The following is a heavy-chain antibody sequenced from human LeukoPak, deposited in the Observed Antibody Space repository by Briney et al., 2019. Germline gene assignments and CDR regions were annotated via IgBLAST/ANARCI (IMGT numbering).Heavy chain of an antibody. CDR2: IIPIFGTA. CDR3: ARYSSSPLYYFDY. D-gene: IGHD6-6*01. Sequence: ASVKVSCKASGGTFSSYAISWVRQAPGQGLEWMGGIIPIFGTANYAQKFQGRVTITADESTSTAYMELSSLRSEDTAVYYCARYSSSPLYYFDYWARGPWSPSPQ. CDR1: GGTFSSYA. V-gene: IGHV1-69*01. J-gene: IGHJ4*02.